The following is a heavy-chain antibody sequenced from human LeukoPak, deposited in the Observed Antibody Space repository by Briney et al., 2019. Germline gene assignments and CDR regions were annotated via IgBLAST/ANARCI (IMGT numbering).Heavy chain of an antibody. J-gene: IGHJ4*02. CDR3: AKDNWYLDY. CDR2: ISDSGGSA. D-gene: IGHD1-1*01. Sequence: QPGGSLRLSCAASGFTFSSYWMSWVRQAPGKGLEWVSSISDSGGSAFYADSVRGRFTISRDNSKSTLYLQMSSLRAEDTAVYYCAKDNWYLDYWGQGTLVTVSS. CDR1: GFTFSSYW. V-gene: IGHV3-23*01.